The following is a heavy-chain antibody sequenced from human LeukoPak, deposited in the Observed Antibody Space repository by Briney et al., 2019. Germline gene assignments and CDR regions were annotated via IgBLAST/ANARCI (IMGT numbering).Heavy chain of an antibody. CDR3: ARAGPYYYDSSGYYYGY. CDR2: ISSSSSTI. CDR1: GFTFSSFS. D-gene: IGHD3-22*01. Sequence: GGSLRLSCAASGFTFSSFSMNWVRQAPGKGLEWVSYISSSSSTIYYADSVKGRFTISRDNAKNSLYLQMNSLRAEDTAVYYCARAGPYYYDSSGYYYGYWGQGTLVTVSS. J-gene: IGHJ4*02. V-gene: IGHV3-48*04.